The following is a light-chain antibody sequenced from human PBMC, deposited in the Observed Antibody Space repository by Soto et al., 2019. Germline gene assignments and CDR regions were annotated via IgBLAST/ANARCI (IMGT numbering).Light chain of an antibody. CDR1: QSLLQSNGDNY. CDR2: LGF. CDR3: MQALQAPYT. Sequence: EIVMTQSPLSLPVTPGEPASISCRSSQSLLQSNGDNYLDWYLQKPGQSPQLLIYLGFNRASGVTDRFSGSGSGPDFTLKISRVEAEDVGVYYCMQALQAPYTFGQGTKLEIK. V-gene: IGKV2-28*01. J-gene: IGKJ2*01.